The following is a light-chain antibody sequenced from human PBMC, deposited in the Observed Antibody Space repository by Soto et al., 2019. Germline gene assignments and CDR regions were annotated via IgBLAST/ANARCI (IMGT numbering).Light chain of an antibody. J-gene: IGKJ4*01. V-gene: IGKV4-1*01. CDR3: QQYYSTPHWLT. Sequence: DIVMTQSPDSLAVSLGERATINCKSSQSVLYSSNNKNYLAWYQQKPGQPPKLLIYWASTRESGVPDRFSGSGSGTDFTLTISSLQAEDVAVYYCQQYYSTPHWLTFGGGTKVEIK. CDR2: WAS. CDR1: QSVLYSSNNKNY.